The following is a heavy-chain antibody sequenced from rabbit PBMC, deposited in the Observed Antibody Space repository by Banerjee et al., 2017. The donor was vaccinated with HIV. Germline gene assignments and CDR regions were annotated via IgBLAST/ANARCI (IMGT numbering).Heavy chain of an antibody. CDR1: GLDFSGSYD. Sequence: QSLVESGGGLVQPGASLTLTCKASGLDFSGSYDIFWVRQAPGKGLEWITVIYTGSGGGTYYASWAKGRFTIAKTSSTTVTLQLNSLTAADTATYFCARGAADTGWAYGLWGPGTLVTVS. CDR2: IYTGSGGGT. V-gene: IGHV1S40*01. D-gene: IGHD6-1*01. CDR3: ARGAADTGWAYGL. J-gene: IGHJ4*01.